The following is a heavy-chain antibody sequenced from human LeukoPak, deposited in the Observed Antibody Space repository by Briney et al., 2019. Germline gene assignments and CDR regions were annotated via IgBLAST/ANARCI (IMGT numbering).Heavy chain of an antibody. CDR3: ARTRGYDYYYMDV. D-gene: IGHD2-2*01. V-gene: IGHV3-74*01. J-gene: IGHJ6*03. CDR1: GFTFSSYW. CDR2: INNDGSGT. Sequence: GGSLRLSCAASGFTFSSYWMHWVRQAPGKGPVWVSRINNDGSGTTYADSVKGRFTISRDNAKNSLYLQMNGLRAEDTAVYYCARTRGYDYYYMDVWGKGTTVTVSS.